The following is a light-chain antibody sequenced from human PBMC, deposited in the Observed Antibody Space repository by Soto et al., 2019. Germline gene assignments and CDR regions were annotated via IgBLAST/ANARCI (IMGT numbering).Light chain of an antibody. Sequence: QSALTQPASVSGSPGQSITISCTGTSSDVGGYNYVSWYQQHPGKAPKLMIYEVSNRPSGVSNRFSGSKSGNTASLTISGLQAEDEADYYSSSYTSSSTVFGTGTKVTV. J-gene: IGLJ1*01. V-gene: IGLV2-14*01. CDR3: SSYTSSSTV. CDR2: EVS. CDR1: SSDVGGYNY.